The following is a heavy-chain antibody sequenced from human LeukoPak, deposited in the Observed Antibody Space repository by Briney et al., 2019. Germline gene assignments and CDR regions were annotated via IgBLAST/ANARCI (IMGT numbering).Heavy chain of an antibody. V-gene: IGHV3-73*01. Sequence: GGSLRLSCAASGFTFSGSAMHWVRQASGKGPEWVGRIRSKANSYATAYAASVKGRFTISRDDSKNTAYLQMSSLKTEHTAVYYCTRRSEWELLGDFDYWGQGTLVPVSS. D-gene: IGHD1-26*01. CDR3: TRRSEWELLGDFDY. J-gene: IGHJ4*02. CDR1: GFTFSGSA. CDR2: IRSKANSYAT.